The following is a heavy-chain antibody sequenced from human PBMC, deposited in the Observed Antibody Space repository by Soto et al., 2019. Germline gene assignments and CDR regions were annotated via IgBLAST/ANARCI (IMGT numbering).Heavy chain of an antibody. D-gene: IGHD2-2*01. CDR2: ISSSSSYI. Sequence: EVPLVESGGGLVKPGGSLRLSCAASGFTFSSYSMNWVRQAPGKGLEWVSSISSSSSYIYYADSVTGRFTISRDNAKNSLYLQMNSRRAEDTAVYYCARDLSYCSSTSCYRGDGFDIWGQGTMVTVSS. CDR1: GFTFSSYS. V-gene: IGHV3-21*01. CDR3: ARDLSYCSSTSCYRGDGFDI. J-gene: IGHJ3*02.